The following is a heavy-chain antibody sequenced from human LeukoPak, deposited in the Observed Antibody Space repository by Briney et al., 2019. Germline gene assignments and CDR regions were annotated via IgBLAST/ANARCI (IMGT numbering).Heavy chain of an antibody. Sequence: SETLSLTCTVSGYSISSGYYWGWIRQPPGKGLEWIGSIYHSGSTYYNPSLKSRVTISVDTPKNQFSLKLSSVTAADTAVYYCAREVPASSPPDYWGQGTLVTVSS. D-gene: IGHD2-2*01. CDR2: IYHSGST. CDR3: AREVPASSPPDY. V-gene: IGHV4-38-2*02. J-gene: IGHJ4*02. CDR1: GYSISSGYY.